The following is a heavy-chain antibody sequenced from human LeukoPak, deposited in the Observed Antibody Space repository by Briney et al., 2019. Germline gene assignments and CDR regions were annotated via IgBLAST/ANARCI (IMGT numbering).Heavy chain of an antibody. Sequence: GGSLRLTCVASEFRFGRDWISWVRQAPGKGLEWVACIKQDGSEEYYVGSVRGRFTVSVDNGKNSLYLQINSVSAEDTPRYHCATLYSTKPEFWGRGTAVTVSS. V-gene: IGHV3-7*01. J-gene: IGHJ1*01. CDR3: ATLYSTKPEF. D-gene: IGHD2-2*01. CDR1: EFRFGRDW. CDR2: IKQDGSEE.